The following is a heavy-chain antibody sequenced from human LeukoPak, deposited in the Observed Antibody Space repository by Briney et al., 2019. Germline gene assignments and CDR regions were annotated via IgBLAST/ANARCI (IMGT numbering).Heavy chain of an antibody. V-gene: IGHV3-30*02. CDR2: IRYDGSSI. CDR1: GFTFSDYG. CDR3: ARDPNMVRGEEGAFDI. J-gene: IGHJ3*02. D-gene: IGHD3-10*01. Sequence: GGSLRLSCAASGFTFSDYGMHWVRQAPGKGLEGVAFIRYDGSSIYSADSVKGRFTISRDNANNSLYLQMNSVRGEDTVVYYWARDPNMVRGEEGAFDIWGQGTMVTVSS.